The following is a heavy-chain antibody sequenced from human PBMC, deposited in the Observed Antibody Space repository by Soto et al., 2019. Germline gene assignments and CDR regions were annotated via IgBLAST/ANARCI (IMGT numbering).Heavy chain of an antibody. D-gene: IGHD3-10*01. V-gene: IGHV1-3*01. Sequence: QVQLVQSGAEVKKSGASVKVSCEASGYIFTDYTIHWVRQAPGQRLELMGWINVGNGNTKYSQQFQGRVTFSRDTSANTVYMDLSSLRFEDTAVYYCAREALVRGVRRGIRFDPWGQGTLVTVSS. CDR1: GYIFTDYT. J-gene: IGHJ5*02. CDR3: AREALVRGVRRGIRFDP. CDR2: INVGNGNT.